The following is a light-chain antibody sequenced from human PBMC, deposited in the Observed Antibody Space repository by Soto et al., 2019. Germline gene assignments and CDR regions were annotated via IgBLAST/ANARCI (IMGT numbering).Light chain of an antibody. CDR1: QSVSSN. CDR3: QQYNNWPRT. Sequence: EIVVTQSPATLSVSPGERATLSCRANQSVSSNLAWYQQKPGPAPRLLIYGASTRATGIPARFSGSGSGTEFTLTISSLQSEDFAVYYCQQYNNWPRTFGQGTKVEIK. V-gene: IGKV3-15*01. CDR2: GAS. J-gene: IGKJ1*01.